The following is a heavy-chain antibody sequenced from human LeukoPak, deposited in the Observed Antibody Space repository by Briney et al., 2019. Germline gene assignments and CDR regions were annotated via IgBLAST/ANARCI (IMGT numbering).Heavy chain of an antibody. CDR2: ISSSSSYI. D-gene: IGHD6-19*01. Sequence: ETLSLTCTVSGGSISSSSYYWGWIRQPPGKGLEWVSSISSSSSYIYYVDSVKGRFTISRDNAKNSLYLQMNSLRAEDTAVYYCARDVLAVAGMGVALDYWGQGTLVTVSS. CDR3: ARDVLAVAGMGVALDY. J-gene: IGHJ4*02. V-gene: IGHV3-21*01. CDR1: GGSISSSS.